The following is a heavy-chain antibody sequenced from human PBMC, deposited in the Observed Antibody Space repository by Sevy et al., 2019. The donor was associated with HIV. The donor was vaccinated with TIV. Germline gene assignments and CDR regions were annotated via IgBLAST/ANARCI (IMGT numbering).Heavy chain of an antibody. D-gene: IGHD1-26*01. V-gene: IGHV3-23*01. J-gene: IGHJ4*02. CDR3: AKFQDVGATFVGY. Sequence: GGSLRLSCAASGFTFSYYAMSWVRQTPGKGLQWVSGISGSGGSTDYADSVKGRFTISRDNAKNTLYLQMNSLRAEDTAVYYSAKFQDVGATFVGYWGQGTLLTVSS. CDR2: ISGSGGST. CDR1: GFTFSYYA.